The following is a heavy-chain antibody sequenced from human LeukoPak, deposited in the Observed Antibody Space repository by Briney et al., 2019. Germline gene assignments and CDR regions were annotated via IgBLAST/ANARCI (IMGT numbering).Heavy chain of an antibody. J-gene: IGHJ6*02. D-gene: IGHD1-14*01. Sequence: GESLKISCKGSGYSFTSYWIGWVRQMPGKGLEWMGIIYPGDSDTRYSPSFQGQVTTSADKSISTAYLQWSSLKASDTAMYYCARSLTKYYYGMDVWGQGTTVTVSS. CDR2: IYPGDSDT. V-gene: IGHV5-51*01. CDR1: GYSFTSYW. CDR3: ARSLTKYYYGMDV.